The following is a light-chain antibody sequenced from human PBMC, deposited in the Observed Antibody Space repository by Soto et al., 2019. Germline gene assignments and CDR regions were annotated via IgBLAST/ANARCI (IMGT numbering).Light chain of an antibody. V-gene: IGKV3-15*01. Sequence: EIVMTQSPATLSVSPGERATLSCRASQSITSDLAWYQEKPGQAPRLLIYGASTRATGIPARFSGSGSGTEFTPPSGSLRSEDPALYSCQQFYRGPWRFGPGTK. CDR2: GAS. J-gene: IGKJ1*01. CDR3: QQFYRGPWR. CDR1: QSITSD.